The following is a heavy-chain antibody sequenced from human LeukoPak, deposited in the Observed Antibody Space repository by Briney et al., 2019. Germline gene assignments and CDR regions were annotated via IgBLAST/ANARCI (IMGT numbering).Heavy chain of an antibody. V-gene: IGHV4-34*01. D-gene: IGHD3-3*01. CDR2: INHSGST. CDR3: ARGRSVVIIDDAFDI. J-gene: IGHJ3*02. Sequence: SETLSLTCAVYGGSFSGYYWSWIRQPPGKGLEWIGEINHSGSTNYNPSLKSRVSISVDTSKNQFSLKLSSVTAADTAVYYCARGRSVVIIDDAFDIWGQGTMGTVS. CDR1: GGSFSGYY.